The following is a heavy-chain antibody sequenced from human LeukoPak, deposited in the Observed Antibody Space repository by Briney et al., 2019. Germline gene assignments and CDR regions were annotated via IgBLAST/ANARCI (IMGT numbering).Heavy chain of an antibody. D-gene: IGHD3-3*01. J-gene: IGHJ4*02. CDR3: ARDPTYYDFWSGYYSHKYYFDY. V-gene: IGHV3-66*01. CDR1: GFTVSSNY. CDR2: IYSGGST. Sequence: GGSLRLSCAASGFTVSSNYMSWVRQAPGKGLEWVSVIYSGGSTYYADSVKGRFTISRDNSKNTLYLQMNSLRAEDTAVYYCARDPTYYDFWSGYYSHKYYFDYWGQGTLVTVSS.